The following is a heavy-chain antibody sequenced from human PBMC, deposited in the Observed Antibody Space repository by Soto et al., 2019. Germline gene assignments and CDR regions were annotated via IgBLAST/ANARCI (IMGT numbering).Heavy chain of an antibody. CDR3: ARDRVRDSSGYYFSY. D-gene: IGHD3-22*01. V-gene: IGHV1-3*01. CDR2: INAGNGNT. CDR1: GYTFTSYA. J-gene: IGHJ4*02. Sequence: ASVKVSCKASGYTFTSYAMHWVRQAPGQRLEWMGWINAGNGNTKYSQKLQGRVTITRDTSASTAYMELSSLRSEDTAVYYCARDRVRDSSGYYFSYWGQGTLVTVSS.